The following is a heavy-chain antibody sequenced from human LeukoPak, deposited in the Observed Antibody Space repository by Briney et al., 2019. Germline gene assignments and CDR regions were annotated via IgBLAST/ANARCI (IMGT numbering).Heavy chain of an antibody. Sequence: GGSLRLSCAASGFTFSTYGIHWVRQAPGKGLEWVAFIRFDGSNKYYADSVKGRFTISRDNSKNTLYLQMNSLRAEDTAVYYCARGGVFKYSWGQGTLVTVSS. D-gene: IGHD3-10*01. CDR1: GFTFSTYG. CDR2: IRFDGSNK. CDR3: ARGGVFKYS. V-gene: IGHV3-30*02. J-gene: IGHJ4*02.